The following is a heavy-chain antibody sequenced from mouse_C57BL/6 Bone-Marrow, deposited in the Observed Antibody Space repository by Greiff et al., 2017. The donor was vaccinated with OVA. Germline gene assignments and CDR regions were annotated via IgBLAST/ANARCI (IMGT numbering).Heavy chain of an antibody. CDR2: IYPRSGNT. J-gene: IGHJ1*03. D-gene: IGHD2-3*01. CDR3: ARLYDGYPYWYFDG. Sequence: QVQLQQSGAELARPGASVKLSCKASGYTFTSYGISWVKQRTGQGLEWIGEIYPRSGNTYYNEKFKGKATLTADKSSSTAYMELRSLTSEDSAVYFGARLYDGYPYWYFDGWGTGTTVTVSS. V-gene: IGHV1-81*01. CDR1: GYTFTSYG.